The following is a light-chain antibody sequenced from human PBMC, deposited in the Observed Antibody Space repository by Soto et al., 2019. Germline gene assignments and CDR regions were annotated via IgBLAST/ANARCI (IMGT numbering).Light chain of an antibody. CDR2: SIN. CDR1: TSNIGSNT. J-gene: IGLJ2*01. V-gene: IGLV1-44*01. CDR3: AACDDSLNGVL. Sequence: QSVLTQPPSASGTPGQRVSISCCGSTSNIGSNTGDWDQQLPGTAPKLLIYSINQRPSGVTDRFSGSQSGTSASLAITGLQSEDEADDYFAACDDSLNGVLFGGGTKVTVL.